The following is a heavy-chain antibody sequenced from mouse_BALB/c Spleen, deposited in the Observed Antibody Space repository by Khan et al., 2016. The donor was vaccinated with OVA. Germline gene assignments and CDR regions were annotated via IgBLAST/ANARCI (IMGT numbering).Heavy chain of an antibody. CDR2: INPDNGDT. J-gene: IGHJ1*01. V-gene: IGHV1-26*01. CDR1: GYTFTDYY. Sequence: VRLQQSGPELVKPGASVKMSCKASGYTFTDYYMKWLKQSHGKSLEWIGDINPDNGDTFYNQKFKDKATLTVNKSSSTAHMQLNGLTSEDSSVYYCVRGLFDVGGAGTTVTVSS. CDR3: VRGLFDV.